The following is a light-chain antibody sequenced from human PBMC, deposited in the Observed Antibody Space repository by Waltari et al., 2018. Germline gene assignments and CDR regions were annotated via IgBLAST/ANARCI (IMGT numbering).Light chain of an antibody. CDR1: SGSVSTNYY. CDR3: VLYMSSGISV. V-gene: IGLV8-61*01. Sequence: QTVVTQEPSFSVSPGGTVTLTCGLNSGSVSTNYYPSWYQQTPGRAPRTLIYNTKARSSGVPDRCSGSILGNKAALTITGAQADDESDYYCVLYMSSGISVFGGGTKLTVL. CDR2: NTK. J-gene: IGLJ3*02.